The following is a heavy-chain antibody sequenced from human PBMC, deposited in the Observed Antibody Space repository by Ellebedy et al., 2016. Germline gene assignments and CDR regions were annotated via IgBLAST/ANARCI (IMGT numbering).Heavy chain of an antibody. D-gene: IGHD6-6*01. CDR2: ISAYNGNT. Sequence: ASVKVSXKASGYTFTSYGISWVRQAPGQGLEWMGWISAYNGNTNYAQKLQGRVTMTTDTSTSTAYMELRSLRSDDTAVYYCARDGYSSSPLRYNWFDPWGQGTLVTVSS. V-gene: IGHV1-18*01. J-gene: IGHJ5*02. CDR1: GYTFTSYG. CDR3: ARDGYSSSPLRYNWFDP.